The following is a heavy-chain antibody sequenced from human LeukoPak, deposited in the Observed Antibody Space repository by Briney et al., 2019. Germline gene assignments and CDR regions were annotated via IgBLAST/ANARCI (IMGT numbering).Heavy chain of an antibody. CDR1: GFTFSSYD. V-gene: IGHV3-13*01. J-gene: IGHJ6*04. D-gene: IGHD3-10*02. Sequence: GGSLTLSCAASGFTFSSYDMHWLRPATAKGLEGVSAIDTAGGTYYPGSVKGQFTNSRDNAKNTLYLQMNSLRAEDTAVYYCAELGITMIGGVWGKGTTVTISS. CDR2: IDTAGGT. CDR3: AELGITMIGGV.